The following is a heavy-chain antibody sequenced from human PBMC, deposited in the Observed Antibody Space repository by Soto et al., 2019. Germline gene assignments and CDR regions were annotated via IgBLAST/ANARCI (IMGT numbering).Heavy chain of an antibody. V-gene: IGHV3-23*01. CDR3: AKSDKVVVVATVFDS. Sequence: PGGSLRLSCEASGFTFSSYSMSWVRQAPGKGMEWVSAIGGSGDNTHYADSVKGRFTISRDKSKNTLYLQMNSLRAEDTAVYYCAKSDKVVVVATVFDSWGQGTLVTVSS. D-gene: IGHD2-15*01. CDR2: IGGSGDNT. J-gene: IGHJ5*01. CDR1: GFTFSSYS.